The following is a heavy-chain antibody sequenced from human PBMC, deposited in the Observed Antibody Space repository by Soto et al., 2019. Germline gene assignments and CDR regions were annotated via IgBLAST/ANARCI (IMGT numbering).Heavy chain of an antibody. CDR3: ARDIKEEVWWPTQYYYYYGMDV. CDR2: IIPILGIA. CDR1: GGTFSSYT. J-gene: IGHJ6*02. V-gene: IGHV1-69*04. Sequence: GASVKVSCKASGGTFSSYTISWVRQAPGQGLEWMGRIIPILGIANYAQKFQGRVTITADKSTSTAYMELNSLRAEDTAVYYCARDIKEEVWWPTQYYYYYGMDVWGQGTTVTVSS. D-gene: IGHD5-12*01.